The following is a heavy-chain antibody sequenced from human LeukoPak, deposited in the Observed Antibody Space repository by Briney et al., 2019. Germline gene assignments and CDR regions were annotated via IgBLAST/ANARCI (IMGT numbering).Heavy chain of an antibody. CDR1: GGSFSGYY. J-gene: IGHJ4*02. CDR2: INHSGST. CDR3: ARGKVAEFDY. Sequence: SETLSLTCAVYGGSFSGYYWSWIRQPPGKGLEWIGEINHSGSTYYNPSLKSRVTISVDTSKNQFSLKLSSVTAADTAVYYCARGKVAEFDYWGQGTLVTVSS. D-gene: IGHD1-26*01. V-gene: IGHV4-34*09.